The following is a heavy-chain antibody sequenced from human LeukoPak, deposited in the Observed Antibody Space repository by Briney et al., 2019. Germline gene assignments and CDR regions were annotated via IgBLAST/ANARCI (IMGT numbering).Heavy chain of an antibody. Sequence: PSETLSLTCTVSGGSISSYYWNWIRQPPGKGLEWIGYIYYSGSTNYNPSLKSRVTISVDTSKNQFSLKLNSVTAADTAVYYCATSNISYWFDPWGQGTLVTVSS. J-gene: IGHJ5*02. CDR3: ATSNISYWFDP. D-gene: IGHD4-11*01. CDR2: IYYSGST. CDR1: GGSISSYY. V-gene: IGHV4-59*08.